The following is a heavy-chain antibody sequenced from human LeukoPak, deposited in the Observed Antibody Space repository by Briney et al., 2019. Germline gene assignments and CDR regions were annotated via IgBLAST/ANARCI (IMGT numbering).Heavy chain of an antibody. J-gene: IGHJ3*02. V-gene: IGHV1-2*04. CDR1: GYTFTGYY. CDR2: INPNSGGT. D-gene: IGHD4-17*01. CDR3: ARATDYGDYVVKAFDI. Sequence: ASVKVSCKASGYTFTGYYMHWVRRAPGQGLEWMGWINPNSGGTNYAQKFQGWVTMTRDTSISTAYMELSRLRSDDTAVYYCARATDYGDYVVKAFDIWGQGTMVTVSS.